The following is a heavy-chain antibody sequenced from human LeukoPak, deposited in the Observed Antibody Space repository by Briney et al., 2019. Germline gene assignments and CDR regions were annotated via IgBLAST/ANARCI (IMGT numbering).Heavy chain of an antibody. Sequence: PGGSLRLSCAASGFTVSSNEMSWVRQAPGKGLEWVSSISGGSTYYADPRKGRFTISRDNSKNTLHLQMNSLRAEDTAAYYCKKGRGYDFWSGYLYFYYYYMDVWGKGTTVTVSS. CDR2: ISGGST. J-gene: IGHJ6*03. D-gene: IGHD3-3*01. CDR3: KKGRGYDFWSGYLYFYYYYMDV. V-gene: IGHV3-38-3*01. CDR1: GFTVSSNE.